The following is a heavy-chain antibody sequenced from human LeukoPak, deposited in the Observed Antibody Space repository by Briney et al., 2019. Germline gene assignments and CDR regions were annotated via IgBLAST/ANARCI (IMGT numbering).Heavy chain of an antibody. V-gene: IGHV3-30*02. J-gene: IGHJ4*02. CDR3: AKDNITGGYSYGHLDY. Sequence: QSGGSLRLSCAASGITFSGYAMHWVRQAPGKGLEWVGLIKYDGSNEYYADSVKGRFTISRDNSKNTLYLQMNSLRAEDTAVYYCAKDNITGGYSYGHLDYWGEGTLVTVSS. CDR1: GITFSGYA. CDR2: IKYDGSNE. D-gene: IGHD5-18*01.